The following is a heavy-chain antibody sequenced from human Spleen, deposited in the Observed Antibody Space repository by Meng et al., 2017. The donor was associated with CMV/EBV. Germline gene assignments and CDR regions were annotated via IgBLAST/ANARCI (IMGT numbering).Heavy chain of an antibody. CDR2: IYYSGST. CDR1: VGSISSGDYY. D-gene: IGHD3-22*01. Sequence: VLAEACAPRLVKPSQTLYPTCTFSVGSISSGDYYWSWIRQPPGKGLEWIGYIYYSGSTYYNPSLKSRVTISVDTSKNQFSLKLSSVTAADTAVYYCARGYYDSSGYGYWYLDLWGRGTLVTVSS. J-gene: IGHJ2*01. CDR3: ARGYYDSSGYGYWYLDL. V-gene: IGHV4-30-4*01.